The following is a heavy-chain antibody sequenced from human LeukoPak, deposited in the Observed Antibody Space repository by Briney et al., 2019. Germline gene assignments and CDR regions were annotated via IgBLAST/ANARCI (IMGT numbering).Heavy chain of an antibody. CDR2: ISSSSSTI. Sequence: GGSLRLSCTASGFTFGDYAMSWLRQAPGKGLEWVSYISSSSSTIYYTDSVKGRFTISRDNAKNSLYLQMNSLRAEDAALYYCAKARPPPDAFEIWGQGTMVTVSS. CDR3: AKARPPPDAFEI. CDR1: GFTFGDYA. J-gene: IGHJ3*02. V-gene: IGHV3-48*03.